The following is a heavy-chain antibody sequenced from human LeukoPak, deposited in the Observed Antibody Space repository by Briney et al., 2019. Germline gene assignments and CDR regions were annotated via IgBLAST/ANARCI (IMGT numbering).Heavy chain of an antibody. D-gene: IGHD4-23*01. CDR1: GFTFSTYA. CDR2: ISGSGAGT. Sequence: GGSMRLSSAASGFTFSTYAMSWVRQAPGKGLEWVSTISGSGAGTYYADSVKGRFSICRHNYNSLQYLQMNSLRGEDTAVYYCAKEQNSKGFLDYWGQGTLVTVSS. J-gene: IGHJ4*02. CDR3: AKEQNSKGFLDY. V-gene: IGHV3-23*01.